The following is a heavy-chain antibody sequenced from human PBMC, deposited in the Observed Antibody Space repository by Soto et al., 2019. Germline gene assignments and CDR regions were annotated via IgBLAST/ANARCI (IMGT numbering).Heavy chain of an antibody. D-gene: IGHD3-10*01. V-gene: IGHV3-30-3*01. CDR2: ISYDGSNK. Sequence: QVQLVESGGGVVQPGRSLRLSCAASGFTFSRYAMHWVRQAPGKGLEWVAVISYDGSNKYYADSVKGRFTISRDNSKNTLYLQMNSLRAEDTAVYYCAREGRGSYYKWFDPWGQGTLVTVSS. CDR3: AREGRGSYYKWFDP. CDR1: GFTFSRYA. J-gene: IGHJ5*02.